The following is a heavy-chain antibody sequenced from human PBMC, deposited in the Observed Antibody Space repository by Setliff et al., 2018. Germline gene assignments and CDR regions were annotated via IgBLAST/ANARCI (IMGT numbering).Heavy chain of an antibody. V-gene: IGHV3-48*04. Sequence: HPGGSLRLSCAASGFSFSSYTMNWVRQAPGKGLEWISSIGGSSNTIFYADSVKGRLTVSRDNAKNSLYLQLDSLTADDTAVYYCARGSLSGTTYPSDYWGQGTLVTVSS. CDR3: ARGSLSGTTYPSDY. D-gene: IGHD1-7*01. CDR2: IGGSSNTI. CDR1: GFSFSSYT. J-gene: IGHJ4*02.